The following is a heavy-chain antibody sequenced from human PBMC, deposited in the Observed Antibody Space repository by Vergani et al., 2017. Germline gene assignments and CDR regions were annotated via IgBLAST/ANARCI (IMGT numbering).Heavy chain of an antibody. Sequence: QVQLQESGPGLVKPSQTLSLTCTVSGGSISSGGYYWSWIRQHPGKGLEWIGYIYYSGSTYYNPSLKSRVTISVDTSKNQFSLKLSSVTAADTAVYYCARGGGYCSSTSCYPTAFDIWGQGTMVTVPS. J-gene: IGHJ3*02. CDR1: GGSISSGGYY. CDR2: IYYSGST. V-gene: IGHV4-31*03. D-gene: IGHD2-2*01. CDR3: ARGGGYCSSTSCYPTAFDI.